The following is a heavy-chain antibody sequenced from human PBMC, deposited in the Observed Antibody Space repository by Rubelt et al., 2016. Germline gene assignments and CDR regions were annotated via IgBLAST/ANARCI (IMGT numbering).Heavy chain of an antibody. D-gene: IGHD3-22*01. V-gene: IGHV4-39*07. J-gene: IGHJ6*02. CDR3: ARRLYYYDSSGYPTIHYGMDV. CDR2: SGST. Sequence: SGSTYYNPSLKSRVTISVDTSKNQFSLKLSSVTAADTAVYYCARRLYYYDSSGYPTIHYGMDVWGQGTTVTVSS.